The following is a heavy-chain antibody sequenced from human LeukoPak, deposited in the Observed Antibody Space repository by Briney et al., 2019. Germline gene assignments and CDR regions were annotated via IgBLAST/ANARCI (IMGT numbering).Heavy chain of an antibody. J-gene: IGHJ4*02. CDR1: GGSISSYF. CDR2: ISGSGGST. V-gene: IGHV3-23*01. Sequence: ETLSLTCTVSGGSISSYFWSWVRQAPGKGLEWVSAISGSGGSTYYADSVKGRFTISRDNSKNTLYLQMNSLRAEDTAVYYCAKDSGSSWYRYFDYWGQGTLVTVSS. D-gene: IGHD6-13*01. CDR3: AKDSGSSWYRYFDY.